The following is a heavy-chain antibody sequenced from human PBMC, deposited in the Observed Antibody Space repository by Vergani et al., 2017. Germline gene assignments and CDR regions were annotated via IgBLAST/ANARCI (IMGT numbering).Heavy chain of an antibody. J-gene: IGHJ5*02. Sequence: QVQLVQSGAEVKKPGSSVKVSCKASGGTFSSYAISWVRQAPGQGLEWMGRIIPIFGTANYAQKFQGRVTITADESTSTAYMELSSLRSEDTAVYYCARDQGINDGRPPNWFDPWSQGTLVTVSS. V-gene: IGHV1-69*13. CDR2: IIPIFGTA. CDR3: ARDQGINDGRPPNWFDP. CDR1: GGTFSSYA.